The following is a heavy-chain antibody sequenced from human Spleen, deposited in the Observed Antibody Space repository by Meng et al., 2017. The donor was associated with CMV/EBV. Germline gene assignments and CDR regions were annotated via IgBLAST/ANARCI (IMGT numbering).Heavy chain of an antibody. V-gene: IGHV1-2*02. D-gene: IGHD4/OR15-4a*01. CDR2: INPNDGDT. J-gene: IGHJ5*02. Sequence: ASVKVSCKASGYSFTDYYMQWVRQVPGQGPEWMGWINPNDGDTNYAQKFQGRVTMTGDASVSTAYMELNRLRSDDTAVYYCARKYGGNTWFDPWGQGTLVTVSS. CDR3: ARKYGGNTWFDP. CDR1: GYSFTDYY.